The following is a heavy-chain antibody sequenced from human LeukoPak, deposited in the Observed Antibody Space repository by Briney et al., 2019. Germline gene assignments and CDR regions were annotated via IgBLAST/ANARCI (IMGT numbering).Heavy chain of an antibody. CDR3: ARDDRDGYNYFAY. V-gene: IGHV3-33*01. CDR1: GFTFSSYG. Sequence: GGSLRLSCAASGFTFSSYGIHWVRQAPGKGLEWVAVIWYDGSNKYYADSVKGRFTISRDNSKNTLYLQMNSLRAEDTAVYYCARDDRDGYNYFAYWGQGTLVTVSS. CDR2: IWYDGSNK. J-gene: IGHJ4*02. D-gene: IGHD5-24*01.